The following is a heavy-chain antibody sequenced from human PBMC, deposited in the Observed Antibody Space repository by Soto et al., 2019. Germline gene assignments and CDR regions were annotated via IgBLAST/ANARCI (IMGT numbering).Heavy chain of an antibody. J-gene: IGHJ5*02. CDR3: ARLVDTAMVTQWFDP. Sequence: GASVKVSCKASGYTFTSYGISWVRQAPGQGLECMGWISAYNGNTNYAQKLQGRVTMTTDTSTSTAYMELRSLRSDDTAVYYCARLVDTAMVTQWFDPWGQGTLVTVSS. D-gene: IGHD5-18*01. V-gene: IGHV1-18*01. CDR2: ISAYNGNT. CDR1: GYTFTSYG.